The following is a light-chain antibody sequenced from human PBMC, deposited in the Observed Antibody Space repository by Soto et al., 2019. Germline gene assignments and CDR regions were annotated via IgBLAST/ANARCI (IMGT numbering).Light chain of an antibody. CDR1: SSDVGGYNY. CDR3: SSYTSSSTPHVV. Sequence: QSALTQPASVSGSPGQSITISCTGTSSDVGGYNYVSWYQQYPGKAPKLMIYDVSNRPSGVSNRFSGSKSGNTASLTISGLQAEDEAEYYCSSYTSSSTPHVVFGGGTQLTVL. CDR2: DVS. V-gene: IGLV2-14*01. J-gene: IGLJ2*01.